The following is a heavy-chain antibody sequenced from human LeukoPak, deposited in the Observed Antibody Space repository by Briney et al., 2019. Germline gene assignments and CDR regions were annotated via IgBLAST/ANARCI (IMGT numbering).Heavy chain of an antibody. CDR1: GFTFSAYW. Sequence: GGSLRLSCAASGFTFSAYWMTWVRQTPGKGLEWVANIKPDGSKKYYADSMKGRFIISRDNAKNSLYLQMNSLGAEDTAIYYCARDCNGEGDYWGQGTLVTVSS. D-gene: IGHD4-17*01. CDR3: ARDCNGEGDY. CDR2: IKPDGSKK. V-gene: IGHV3-7*03. J-gene: IGHJ4*02.